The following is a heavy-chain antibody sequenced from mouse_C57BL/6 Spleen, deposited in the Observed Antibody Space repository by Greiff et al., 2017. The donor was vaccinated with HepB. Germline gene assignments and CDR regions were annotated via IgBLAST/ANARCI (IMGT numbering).Heavy chain of an antibody. CDR3: ARHGSSRDY. J-gene: IGHJ2*01. CDR1: GYTFTSYW. V-gene: IGHV1-50*01. D-gene: IGHD1-1*01. Sequence: QVQLQQSGAELVKPGASVKLSCKASGYTFTSYWMQWVKQRPGQGLEWIGEIDPSDSYTNYNQKFKGKATLTVDTSSSTAYMQLSSLTSEDSAVYYCARHGSSRDYWGQGTTLTVSS. CDR2: IDPSDSYT.